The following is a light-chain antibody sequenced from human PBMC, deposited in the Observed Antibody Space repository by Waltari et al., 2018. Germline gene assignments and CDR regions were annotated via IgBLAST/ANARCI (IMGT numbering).Light chain of an antibody. CDR3: QKYDRLPAT. CDR1: QSVVRY. V-gene: IGKV3-20*01. CDR2: GAS. Sequence: EIVLTQSPGTLSLSPGERATLSCRASQSVVRYLAWYQQKPGQAPRLLVYGASSRATGIPDRFSGSGSGTDFSLTISRLEPEDFAVYFCQKYDRLPATFGQGTKVEIK. J-gene: IGKJ1*01.